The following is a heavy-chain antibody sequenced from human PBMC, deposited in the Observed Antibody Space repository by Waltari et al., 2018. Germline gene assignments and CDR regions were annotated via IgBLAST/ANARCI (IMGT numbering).Heavy chain of an antibody. V-gene: IGHV4-34*01. Sequence: ETLSLTCAVYGGSFSGYYWSWIRQPPGKGLEWIGEINHSGSTNYNPSLKSRVTISVDTSKNQFSLKLSSVTAADTAVYYCARGQRAVAVSCAFDIWGQGTMVTVSS. CDR3: ARGQRAVAVSCAFDI. D-gene: IGHD6-19*01. CDR2: INHSGST. CDR1: GGSFSGYY. J-gene: IGHJ3*02.